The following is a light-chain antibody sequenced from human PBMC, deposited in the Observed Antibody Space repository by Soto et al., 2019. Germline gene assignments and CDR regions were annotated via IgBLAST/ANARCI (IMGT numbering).Light chain of an antibody. V-gene: IGLV2-8*01. J-gene: IGLJ2*01. CDR2: EVN. CDR3: CSYAGSNTLI. CDR1: SSDVGIFNY. Sequence: QSVLTQPPSASGSPGQSVTISCTGTSSDVGIFNYVSWYQQHPDQAPKLLIFEVNKRPSGVPDRFSASKSGNTASLTVSGLQAEDEADYYCCSYAGSNTLIFGGGTAVTVL.